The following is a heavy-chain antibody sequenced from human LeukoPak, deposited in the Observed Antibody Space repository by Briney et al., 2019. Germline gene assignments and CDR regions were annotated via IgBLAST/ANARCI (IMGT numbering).Heavy chain of an antibody. J-gene: IGHJ6*03. V-gene: IGHV5-51*01. Sequence: GESLKISCKGSGYSFTTYWIGWVRQMPGKGLEWMGIIYPGNSDTRYSPSFQGQVTISADNSISTAYLQWSSLKASDTAMYYCARDLTGITGTTGYYYYYMDVWGKGTTVTVS. CDR2: IYPGNSDT. CDR3: ARDLTGITGTTGYYYYYMDV. D-gene: IGHD1-7*01. CDR1: GYSFTTYW.